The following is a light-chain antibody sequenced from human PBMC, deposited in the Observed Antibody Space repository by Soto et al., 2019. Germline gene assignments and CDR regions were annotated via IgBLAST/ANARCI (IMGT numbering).Light chain of an antibody. CDR3: HQRRSWPRT. CDR1: QIXVSD. CDR2: GSS. V-gene: IGKV3-15*01. Sequence: IVMTHSPATLSVSPGERATLSCRASQIXVSDLALYQQKPGQAPRFLXYGSSARATGIPARLSGSGSGTEFTLTISSLQSEDFAVYYCHQRRSWPRTFGQGTKVDIK. J-gene: IGKJ1*01.